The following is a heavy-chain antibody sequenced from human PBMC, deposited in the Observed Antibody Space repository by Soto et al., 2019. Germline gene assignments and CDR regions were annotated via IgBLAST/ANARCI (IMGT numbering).Heavy chain of an antibody. CDR1: EFTSITNG. Sequence: EVQLVESGGGLSKPGGPLKPSGAPPEFTSITNGMNWFPRAPGRGWEWVSSISSRSSYIYYADSVKGRFTISRDNAKNSLYLQMNSLRAEDTAVYYCARDGGASSSDFDYWGQGTLVTVSS. D-gene: IGHD6-13*01. CDR3: ARDGGASSSDFDY. CDR2: ISSRSSYI. J-gene: IGHJ4*02. V-gene: IGHV3-21*01.